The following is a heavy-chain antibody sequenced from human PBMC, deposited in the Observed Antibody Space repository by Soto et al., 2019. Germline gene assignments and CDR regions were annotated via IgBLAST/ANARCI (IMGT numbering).Heavy chain of an antibody. CDR2: IFHSGTT. CDR1: GGSIYSGNL. CDR3: ARGSEFGVVITRSLWFEP. J-gene: IGHJ5*02. Sequence: SETLCHTCIFSGGSIYSGNLRNCLRPSPGGGLEWIGEIFHSGTTNYNPSLKSRVTISVDTSKSQFSLKVSSVTAADTAVYYCARGSEFGVVITRSLWFEPWGQGTLVTVSS. D-gene: IGHD3-3*01. V-gene: IGHV4-4*02.